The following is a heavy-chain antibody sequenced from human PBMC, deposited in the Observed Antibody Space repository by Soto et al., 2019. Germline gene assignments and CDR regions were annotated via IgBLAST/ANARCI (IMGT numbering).Heavy chain of an antibody. Sequence: PGGSLRLSCAASGFTFSSYSMNWVRQAPGKGLEWVSSISSSSSYIYYADSVKGRFTISRDNAKNSLYLQMNSLRAEDTAVYYCARSIVVVPAAPNWFDPWGQGTLVTVSS. V-gene: IGHV3-21*01. CDR2: ISSSSSYI. D-gene: IGHD2-2*01. CDR1: GFTFSSYS. J-gene: IGHJ5*02. CDR3: ARSIVVVPAAPNWFDP.